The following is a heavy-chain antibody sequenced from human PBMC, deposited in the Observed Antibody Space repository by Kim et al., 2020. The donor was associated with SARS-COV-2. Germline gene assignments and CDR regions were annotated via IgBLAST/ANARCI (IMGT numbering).Heavy chain of an antibody. CDR1: GFTFGDYA. CDR3: GKGGHRAVPTAPVGD. V-gene: IGHV3-9*01. Sequence: GGSLRLSCTASGFTFGDYAMHWVRQAPGKGLEWVSGISWNSGSIGYADSVKGRFTISRDNAKNSVYLQMNSLTPEDAALYYCGKGGHRAVPTAPVGDWGQGTLVFVSS. D-gene: IGHD2-21*02. CDR2: ISWNSGSI. J-gene: IGHJ4*02.